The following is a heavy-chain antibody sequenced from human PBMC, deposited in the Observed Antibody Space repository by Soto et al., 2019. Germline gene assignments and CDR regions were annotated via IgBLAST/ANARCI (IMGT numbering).Heavy chain of an antibody. D-gene: IGHD2-2*01. J-gene: IGHJ4*02. CDR3: AKRPASIITFDY. V-gene: IGHV3-23*01. CDR2: ISRNGGRT. Sequence: GSLRLSCAASGFTFSSYWMSWVRQAPGKGLEWVSTISRNGGRTYYADSVKGRFTISRDNSNNMLFLQINSLRDDDSAVYYCAKRPASIITFDYWGQGTPVTVSS. CDR1: GFTFSSYW.